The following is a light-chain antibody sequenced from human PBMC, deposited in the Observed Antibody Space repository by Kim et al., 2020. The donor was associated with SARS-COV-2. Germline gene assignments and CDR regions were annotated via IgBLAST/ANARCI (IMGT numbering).Light chain of an antibody. CDR3: QSYDSSLLYV. V-gene: IGLV1-40*01. CDR2: GNS. CDR1: SYNIGAGYD. J-gene: IGLJ1*01. Sequence: GQGGTISDTGSSYNIGAGYDVPWYQQLPGTAPKLLIYGNSNRPSGVPDRFSGSKSGTSASLAITGLQAEDEADYYCQSYDSSLLYVFGTGTKVTVL.